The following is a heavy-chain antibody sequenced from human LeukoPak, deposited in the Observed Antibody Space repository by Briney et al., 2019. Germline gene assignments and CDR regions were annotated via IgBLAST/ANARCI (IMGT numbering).Heavy chain of an antibody. CDR3: ARNRGFCSGGSCYGWFDP. CDR2: IYYGGST. D-gene: IGHD2-15*01. Sequence: KSSETLSLTCTVSGGSVSSYYLSWIRQPPGKGLEWIGYIYYGGSTNYNPSFKNRVTISADTSKNQFSLKLTSVTTADTAVYYCARNRGFCSGGSCYGWFDPWGQGTLVLVSS. CDR1: GGSVSSYY. V-gene: IGHV4-59*02. J-gene: IGHJ5*02.